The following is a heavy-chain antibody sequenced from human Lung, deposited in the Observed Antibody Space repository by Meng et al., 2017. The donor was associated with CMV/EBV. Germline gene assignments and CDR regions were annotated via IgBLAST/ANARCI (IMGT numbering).Heavy chain of an antibody. CDR1: GAGKSSSGYC. Sequence: VSGAGKSSSGYCCSWIRQPPGKGLGWIGGVYNSGSTYYNPSLSSRVSISVDTSQNHLFLKLRSVSAADTAVYYCEILLRAFSPDDWGQGILVTVSS. CDR3: EILLRAFSPDD. V-gene: IGHV4-39*02. J-gene: IGHJ4*02. D-gene: IGHD3-16*01. CDR2: VYNSGST.